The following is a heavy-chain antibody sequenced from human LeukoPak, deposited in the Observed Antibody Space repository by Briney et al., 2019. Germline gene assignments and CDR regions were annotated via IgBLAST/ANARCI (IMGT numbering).Heavy chain of an antibody. CDR1: GYTFTSYA. CDR3: ARDLRQLALDNWFDP. D-gene: IGHD6-13*01. CDR2: INAGNGNT. J-gene: IGHJ5*02. V-gene: IGHV1-3*01. Sequence: ASVKVSCKASGYTFTSYAMHWVRQAPGQRLEWMGWINAGNGNTKYSQKFQGRVTITRDTSASTAYMELSSLRSEDTAVYYCARDLRQLALDNWFDPWGQGTLVTVSS.